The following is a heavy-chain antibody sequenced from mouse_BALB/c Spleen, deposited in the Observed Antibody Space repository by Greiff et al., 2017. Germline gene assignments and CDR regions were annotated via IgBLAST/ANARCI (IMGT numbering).Heavy chain of an antibody. CDR1: GFSLTSYG. CDR2: IWAGGST. CDR3: ARDGAGTGTAWFAY. Sequence: QVQLKESGPGLVAPSQSLSITCTVSGFSLTSYGVHWVRQPPGKGLEWLGVIWAGGSTNYNSALMSRLSISKDNSKAQVFLKMNSLQTNDTAMYYCARDGAGTGTAWFAYWGQGTLVTVSA. D-gene: IGHD4-1*01. J-gene: IGHJ3*01. V-gene: IGHV2-9*02.